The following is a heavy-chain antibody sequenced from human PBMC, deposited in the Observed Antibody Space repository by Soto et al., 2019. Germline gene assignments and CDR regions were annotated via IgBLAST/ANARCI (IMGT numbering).Heavy chain of an antibody. J-gene: IGHJ3*02. Sequence: EVQLEESGGDLVQPGGSLRLSCAAAGFTLRAYWMTWVRQAPGNGLEWVANINRDGSKKSYLDSVRGRFTISRDNVGNSLYLQVDSLRAEDTALYYCARDVSPGSSSLYLDAFDIWGQGTMVTVSS. CDR3: ARDVSPGSSSLYLDAFDI. V-gene: IGHV3-7*03. CDR1: GFTLRAYW. CDR2: INRDGSKK. D-gene: IGHD6-13*01.